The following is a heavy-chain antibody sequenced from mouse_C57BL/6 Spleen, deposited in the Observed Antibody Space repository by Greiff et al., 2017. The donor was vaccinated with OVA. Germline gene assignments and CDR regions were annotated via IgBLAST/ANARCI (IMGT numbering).Heavy chain of an antibody. CDR3: ARDYYGSSVDY. CDR1: GFTFSSYA. CDR2: ISDGGSYT. Sequence: DVHLVESGGGLVKPGGSLKLSCAASGFTFSSYAMSWVRQTPEKRLEWVATISDGGSYTYYPDNVKGRFTISRDNAKNNLYLQMSHLKSEDTAMYYCARDYYGSSVDYWGQGTTLTVSS. D-gene: IGHD1-1*01. J-gene: IGHJ2*01. V-gene: IGHV5-4*01.